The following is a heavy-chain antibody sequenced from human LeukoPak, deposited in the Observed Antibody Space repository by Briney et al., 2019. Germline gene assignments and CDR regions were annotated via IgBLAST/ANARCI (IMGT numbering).Heavy chain of an antibody. CDR1: GFTFTNYA. D-gene: IGHD2-2*01. CDR3: AKVGLYCGSTSCYAPYYYYYMDV. Sequence: GGSLRLSCAAAGFTFTNYAMSWVRQAAGKWLEWVSTLSGSGGSTYYADSVKGRFTISRDNSKNTLFLQMNSLRAEDTAVYYCAKVGLYCGSTSCYAPYYYYYMDVWGKGTTVTVSS. J-gene: IGHJ6*03. CDR2: LSGSGGST. V-gene: IGHV3-23*01.